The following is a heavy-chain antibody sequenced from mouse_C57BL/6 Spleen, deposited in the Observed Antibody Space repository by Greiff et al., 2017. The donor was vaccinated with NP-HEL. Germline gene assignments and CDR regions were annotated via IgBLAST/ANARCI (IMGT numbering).Heavy chain of an antibody. CDR2: IYPGSGNT. V-gene: IGHV1-66*01. CDR1: GYSFTSYY. J-gene: IGHJ1*03. D-gene: IGHD1-1*01. CDR3: ARSDYGSSYEWYFDV. Sequence: QVQLQQSGPELVKPGASVKISCKASGYSFTSYYIHWVKQRPGQGLEWIGWIYPGSGNTKYNEKFKGKATLTADTSSSTAYMPLSSLTSEDSAVYYCARSDYGSSYEWYFDVWGTGTTVTVSS.